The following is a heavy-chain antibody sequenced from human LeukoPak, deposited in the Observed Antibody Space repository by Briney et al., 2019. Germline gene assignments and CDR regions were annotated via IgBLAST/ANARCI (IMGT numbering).Heavy chain of an antibody. V-gene: IGHV4-4*02. CDR1: GASISSSNR. D-gene: IGHD6-19*01. CDR2: IYHAGST. CDR3: ARAAAVTGQFDF. J-gene: IGHJ4*02. Sequence: SGTLSLTCTVSGASISSSNRWTWVRQPPGEALEWIGEIYHAGSTKYNPSLKSRLTISVDKSSNSFSLSLTSVTAADTAFYYCARAAAVTGQFDFWGQGTLVTVSS.